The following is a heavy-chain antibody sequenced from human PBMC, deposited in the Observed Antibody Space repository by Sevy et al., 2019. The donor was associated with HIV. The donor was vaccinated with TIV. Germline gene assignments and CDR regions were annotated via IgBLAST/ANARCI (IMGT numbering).Heavy chain of an antibody. Sequence: GGSLRLSCAASGFIFSSYSMNWVRQAPGKGLEWISYISTGSTTIYYANSVKGRFTVSRDNARSSLFLQMNSLRDEDTDVYYCAIDPRDGGDYWGQGTLVTVSS. CDR2: ISTGSTTI. CDR3: AIDPRDGGDY. V-gene: IGHV3-48*02. D-gene: IGHD3-16*01. J-gene: IGHJ4*02. CDR1: GFIFSSYS.